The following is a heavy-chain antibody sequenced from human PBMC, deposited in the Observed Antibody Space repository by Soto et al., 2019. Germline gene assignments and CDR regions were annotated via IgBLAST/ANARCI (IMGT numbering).Heavy chain of an antibody. D-gene: IGHD3-10*01. V-gene: IGHV4-30-4*01. J-gene: IGHJ6*02. Sequence: SETLSLTCTVSGGSISSGDYYWSWIRQPPGKGLEWIGYIYYSGSTYYNPSLKSRVTISVDTSKNQFSLKLSSVTAADTAVYYCARDRVRFPGSGISYGMDVWGQGTTVTVS. CDR3: ARDRVRFPGSGISYGMDV. CDR2: IYYSGST. CDR1: GGSISSGDYY.